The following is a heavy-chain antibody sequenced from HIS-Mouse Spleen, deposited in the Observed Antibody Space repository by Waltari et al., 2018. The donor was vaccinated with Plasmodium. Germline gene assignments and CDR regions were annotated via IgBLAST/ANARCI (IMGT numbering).Heavy chain of an antibody. Sequence: QVQLQQWGAGLLKPSETLSLTCAVYVGPFSVSYCSWLRQPPGKGLEWIGEINHCGSTNYNPSLKSRVTISVDTSKNQFSLKLSSVTAADTAVYYCARGRRIVVVTAPRGFFDYWGQGTLVTVSS. CDR3: ARGRRIVVVTAPRGFFDY. V-gene: IGHV4-34*01. CDR1: VGPFSVSY. D-gene: IGHD2-21*02. J-gene: IGHJ4*02. CDR2: INHCGST.